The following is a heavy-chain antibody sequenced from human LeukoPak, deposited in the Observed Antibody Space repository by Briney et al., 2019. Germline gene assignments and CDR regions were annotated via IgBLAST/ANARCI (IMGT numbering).Heavy chain of an antibody. CDR2: ISYTGST. CDR1: GDSISSHY. Sequence: SETLSLTCTVSGDSISSHYWSWIRQPPGGGLEWIGYISYTGSTNYNPSLKSRVTISVDMSKNQFSLNLRSVTAADTAVYYCARQTTVVTDFDYWGQGTLVTVSS. V-gene: IGHV4-59*11. J-gene: IGHJ4*02. CDR3: ARQTTVVTDFDY. D-gene: IGHD4-23*01.